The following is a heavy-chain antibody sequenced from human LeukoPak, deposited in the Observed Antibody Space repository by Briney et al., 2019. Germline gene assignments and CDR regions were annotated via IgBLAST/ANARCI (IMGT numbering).Heavy chain of an antibody. V-gene: IGHV3-7*04. CDR2: INQYGSEK. Sequence: PGGALRLSCAASGFTFSNYWMSGVRQAPGKGLEWVANINQYGSEKSYVESVKGRFTVSRDDAKSSLYLQMSSLRAEDTAVYYCERDNLWYGCAPLDDWGQGTRVTVSS. CDR3: ERDNLWYGCAPLDD. J-gene: IGHJ4*02. CDR1: GFTFSNYW. D-gene: IGHD2-21*01.